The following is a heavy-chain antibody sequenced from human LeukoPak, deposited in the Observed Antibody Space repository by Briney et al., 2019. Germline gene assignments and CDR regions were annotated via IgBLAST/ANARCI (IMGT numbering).Heavy chain of an antibody. Sequence: TSETLSLTCTVSGGSISSGDYYWSWIRQPPGKGLEWIGYIYYSGSTNYNPSLKSRVTISVDTSKNQFSLKLSSVTAADTAVYYCARGKLGDGYNYGLDYWGQGTLVTVSS. J-gene: IGHJ4*02. CDR3: ARGKLGDGYNYGLDY. V-gene: IGHV4-61*08. CDR1: GGSISSGDYY. D-gene: IGHD5-24*01. CDR2: IYYSGST.